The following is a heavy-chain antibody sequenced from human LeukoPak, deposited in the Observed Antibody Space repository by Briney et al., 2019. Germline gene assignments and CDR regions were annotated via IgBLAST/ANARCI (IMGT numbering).Heavy chain of an antibody. V-gene: IGHV3-23*01. CDR2: ISGSGDTT. D-gene: IGHD6-19*01. CDR3: AKGFRSGWYGRPDY. CDR1: GFTFSSYA. Sequence: GGSLRLSCAASGFTFSSYAMSWVRQAPGRGLEWVSAISGSGDTTYYADSVKGRFTISRDNSRNTLYLQMNSLRADDTAVYYCAKGFRSGWYGRPDYWGQGTLVTVSS. J-gene: IGHJ4*02.